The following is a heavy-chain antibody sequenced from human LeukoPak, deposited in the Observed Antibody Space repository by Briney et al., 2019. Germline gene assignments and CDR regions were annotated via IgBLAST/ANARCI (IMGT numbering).Heavy chain of an antibody. D-gene: IGHD3-10*01. CDR1: GFTFSSYS. Sequence: GGSLRLSCAASGFTFSSYSMNWVRQAPGKGLEWVSFISSSSSYIYYADSVKGRFTISRDNAKNSLYLQMNSLRAEDTAVYYCARVLAIRGVFDWGQGTLVTVSS. V-gene: IGHV3-21*05. CDR3: ARVLAIRGVFD. CDR2: ISSSSSYI. J-gene: IGHJ4*02.